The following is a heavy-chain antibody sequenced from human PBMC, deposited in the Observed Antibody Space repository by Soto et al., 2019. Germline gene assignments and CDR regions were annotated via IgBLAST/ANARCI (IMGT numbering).Heavy chain of an antibody. Sequence: SETLSLTCTISGGSISSSSYYWGWIRQPPGKGLEWIGSIYYSGSTYYNPSLKSRVTISVDTSKNQFSLKLSSVTAADTAVYYCARATAWGSYRHFWFDPWGQGTLVPVSS. CDR1: GGSISSSSYY. J-gene: IGHJ5*02. CDR2: IYYSGST. D-gene: IGHD3-16*02. V-gene: IGHV4-39*01. CDR3: ARATAWGSYRHFWFDP.